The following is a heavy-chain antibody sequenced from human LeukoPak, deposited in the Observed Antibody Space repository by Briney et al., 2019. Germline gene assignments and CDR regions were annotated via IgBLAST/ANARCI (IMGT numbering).Heavy chain of an antibody. CDR3: ARVFKYYDILTGSYLDY. J-gene: IGHJ4*02. V-gene: IGHV3-23*01. Sequence: GGTLRLSCAASGFTFSSYGTSWVRQAPGKGLEWVSAISGSGGSTYYADSVKGRFTISRDISKNTLYLQMNSLRAEDTAVYYCARVFKYYDILTGSYLDYWGQGTLVTVSS. D-gene: IGHD3-9*01. CDR1: GFTFSSYG. CDR2: ISGSGGST.